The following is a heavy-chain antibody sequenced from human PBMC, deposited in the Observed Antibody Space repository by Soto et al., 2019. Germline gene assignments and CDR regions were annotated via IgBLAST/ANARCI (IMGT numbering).Heavy chain of an antibody. CDR3: ASGGAGSGPFTWELPDH. D-gene: IGHD1-26*01. CDR2: STPFNGDV. J-gene: IGHJ4*02. CDR1: GNTFTYRY. Sequence: QMQLVQSGAEVKKTGSSVTVSCKALGNTFTYRYLHWVRQAPGQALEWMGWSTPFNGDVHYAQKFQERVTITRDRSINTAYMQMSSLRSEDTAMYYCASGGAGSGPFTWELPDHWGQGTLVTVSS. V-gene: IGHV1-45*02.